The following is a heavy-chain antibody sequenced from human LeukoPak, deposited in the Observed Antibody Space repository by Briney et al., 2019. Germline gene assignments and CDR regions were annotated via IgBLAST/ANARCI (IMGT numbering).Heavy chain of an antibody. V-gene: IGHV5-51*01. CDR3: ARLPGGRDGYNRLDY. CDR1: GYLFTSYW. J-gene: IGHJ4*02. Sequence: GASPQICCKGSGYLFTSYWIVWVRPLPGKGLEGIGIIYPSESETRYSTSFKGQSPNSAAKSSSTAYLRWSELTASDTAMYYCARLPGGRDGYNRLDYWGQGTLVTV. D-gene: IGHD5-24*01. CDR2: IYPSESET.